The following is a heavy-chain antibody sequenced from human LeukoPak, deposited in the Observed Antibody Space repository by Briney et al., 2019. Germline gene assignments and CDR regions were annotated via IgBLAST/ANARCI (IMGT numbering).Heavy chain of an antibody. CDR3: ARWDSSLTYYFDY. J-gene: IGHJ4*02. CDR1: GGSISSGDYY. Sequence: SETLSLTCTVSGGSISSGDYYWSWIRQPPGKGLEWIGYIYYSGSTYYNPSLKSRATISVDTSKNQFSLKLSSVTAADTAVYYCARWDSSLTYYFDYWGQGTLVTVSS. D-gene: IGHD3-22*01. CDR2: IYYSGST. V-gene: IGHV4-30-4*01.